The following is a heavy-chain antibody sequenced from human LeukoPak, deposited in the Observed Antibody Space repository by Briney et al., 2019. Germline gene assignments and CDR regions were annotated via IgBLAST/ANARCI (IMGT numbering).Heavy chain of an antibody. D-gene: IGHD1-26*01. CDR2: ISGSGDST. Sequence: GGSLRLSCAASGFTFSDHFMDWVRQAPGKGLEWVSGISGSGDSTYYADSVKGRFTISRDKSKNTLFLQMNSLRAEDTAVYFCAKDRIGSYSYGMDVWGQGTTVTVSS. CDR3: AKDRIGSYSYGMDV. V-gene: IGHV3-23*01. CDR1: GFTFSDHF. J-gene: IGHJ6*02.